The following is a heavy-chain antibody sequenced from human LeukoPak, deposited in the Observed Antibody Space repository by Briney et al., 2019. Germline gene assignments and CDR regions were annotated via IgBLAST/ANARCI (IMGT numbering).Heavy chain of an antibody. CDR3: ARDGPYSSYATNPP. Sequence: GGSLRLSCAASGFTFSSSWMSWVRQAPGKGLEWVANIKQDGSEKYYLGYVKGRFTICRDNAKSSLYLQMDSLRAEDTAVYYCARDGPYSSYATNPPWGQGTLVTVSS. J-gene: IGHJ5*02. D-gene: IGHD6-6*01. CDR2: IKQDGSEK. V-gene: IGHV3-7*03. CDR1: GFTFSSSW.